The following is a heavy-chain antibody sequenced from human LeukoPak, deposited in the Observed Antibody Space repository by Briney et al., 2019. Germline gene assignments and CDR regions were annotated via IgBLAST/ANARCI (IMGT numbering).Heavy chain of an antibody. CDR3: ARVKVGTTNRFDY. Sequence: GGSLRLSCAASGFTFNYFSVNWVRQAPGKGLEWVSYISSSSNTIYYADSVKGRFTISRDNAKNSLYLQMNSLRAEDTAVYYCARVKVGTTNRFDYWGQGTLVTVSS. D-gene: IGHD1-26*01. J-gene: IGHJ4*02. CDR2: ISSSSNTI. CDR1: GFTFNYFS. V-gene: IGHV3-48*04.